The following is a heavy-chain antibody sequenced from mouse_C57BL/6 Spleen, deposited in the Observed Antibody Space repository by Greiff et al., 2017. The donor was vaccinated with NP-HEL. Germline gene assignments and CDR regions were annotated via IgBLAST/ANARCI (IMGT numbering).Heavy chain of an antibody. D-gene: IGHD2-5*01. CDR3: ARDDSKAGYNAMDY. Sequence: DVQLVESGGGLVKPGGSLKLSCAASGFTFSSYAMSWVRQTPEKRLEWVATISDGGSYTYYPDNVKGRFTISRDNAKNNLYLQISHLKSEDTAMYYCARDDSKAGYNAMDYWGQGTSVTVSS. CDR2: ISDGGSYT. J-gene: IGHJ4*01. V-gene: IGHV5-4*01. CDR1: GFTFSSYA.